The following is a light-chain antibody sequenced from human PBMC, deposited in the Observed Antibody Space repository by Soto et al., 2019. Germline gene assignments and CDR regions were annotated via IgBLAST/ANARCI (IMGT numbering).Light chain of an antibody. V-gene: IGKV1-12*01. Sequence: DIQMTQSPSSVSASVGDRVTITCRASQGISSWLAWYQQEPGKAPNLLIYGASSLRSGVPSRFSGSGSGTDFTLTISRLEPEDFAVYYCQQYGSSPITFGQGTRLEIK. CDR1: QGISSW. CDR3: QQYGSSPIT. J-gene: IGKJ5*01. CDR2: GAS.